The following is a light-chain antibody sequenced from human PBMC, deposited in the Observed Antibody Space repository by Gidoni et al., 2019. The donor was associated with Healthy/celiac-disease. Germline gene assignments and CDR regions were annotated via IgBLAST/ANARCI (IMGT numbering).Light chain of an antibody. J-gene: IGKJ4*01. CDR3: QQLNSYPPT. V-gene: IGKV1-9*01. Sequence: IQLTQSPSSLSASVGDRVNITCRASQGISSYLAWYQQKPGKAPKLLIYAASTLQSGVPSRFSGSGSGTDFTLTISSLQPEDFATYYCQQLNSYPPTFGGGTKVEIK. CDR1: QGISSY. CDR2: AAS.